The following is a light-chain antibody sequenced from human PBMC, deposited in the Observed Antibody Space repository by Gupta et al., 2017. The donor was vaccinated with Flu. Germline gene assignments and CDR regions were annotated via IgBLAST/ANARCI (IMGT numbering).Light chain of an antibody. V-gene: IGLV1-44*01. CDR3: AAWDGSLNVYV. CDR2: RSN. Sequence: SSNIGSNNVNWYQQLPGTAPKLLIYRSNQRPSGVPDRVSGSKSGTSASLAITGLQSEDEADYYCAAWDGSLNVYVFGSGTRVTVL. J-gene: IGLJ1*01. CDR1: SSNIGSNN.